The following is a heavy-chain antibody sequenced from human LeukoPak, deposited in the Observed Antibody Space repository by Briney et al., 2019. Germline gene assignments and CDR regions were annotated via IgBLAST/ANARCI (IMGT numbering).Heavy chain of an antibody. CDR3: ARERVAARPQNYYYYYGMDV. J-gene: IGHJ6*02. V-gene: IGHV3-30-3*01. D-gene: IGHD6-6*01. Sequence: GGPLRLSCAASGFTFSSYAMHWVRQAPGKGLEWVAVISYDGSNKYYADSVKGRFTISRDNSKNTLYLQMNSLRAEDTAVYYCARERVAARPQNYYYYYGMDVWGQGTTVTVSS. CDR1: GFTFSSYA. CDR2: ISYDGSNK.